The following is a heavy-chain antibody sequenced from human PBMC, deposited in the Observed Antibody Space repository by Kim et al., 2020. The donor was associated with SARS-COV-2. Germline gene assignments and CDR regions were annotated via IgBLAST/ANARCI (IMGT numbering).Heavy chain of an antibody. D-gene: IGHD3-10*01. J-gene: IGHJ2*01. V-gene: IGHV3-9*01. CDR1: GFTFDDYA. CDR3: AKTSRSDYYAVFDL. CDR2: ISWNSGSI. Sequence: GGSLRLSCAASGFTFDDYAMHWVRQAPGKGLEWVSGISWNSGSIGYADSVKGRFTISRDNAKNSLYLQMNSLRAEDTALYYCAKTSRSDYYAVFDLWGRGTLVTVSS.